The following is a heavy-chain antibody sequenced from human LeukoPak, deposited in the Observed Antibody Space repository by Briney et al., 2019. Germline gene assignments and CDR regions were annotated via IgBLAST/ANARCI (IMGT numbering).Heavy chain of an antibody. Sequence: GASVKVSCKASGYTFTGYYYMHWVRQAPGQGLEWMGWINPNSGGTYYAQKFQGRVTMTGDTSISTAYMELSRLRSDDTAVYYCARAALSTTGSYWYFGLWGRGTLVTVSS. V-gene: IGHV1-2*02. CDR1: GYTFTGYYY. CDR3: ARAALSTTGSYWYFGL. D-gene: IGHD1-1*01. CDR2: INPNSGGT. J-gene: IGHJ2*01.